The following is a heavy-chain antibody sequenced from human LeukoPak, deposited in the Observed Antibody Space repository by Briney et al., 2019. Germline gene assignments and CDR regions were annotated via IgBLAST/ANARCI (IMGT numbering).Heavy chain of an antibody. CDR1: GFTFSSYA. CDR3: AKTVSGSYSYQGGDY. D-gene: IGHD3-10*01. CDR2: ISGSGGSA. Sequence: GGSLRLSCAASGFTFSSYAMTWVRQAPGKGLEWVSAISGSGGSAYYADSVKGRFTISRDNSKNTLYLQMNSLRAEDTAVYYCAKTVSGSYSYQGGDYWGQGTLVTVSS. J-gene: IGHJ4*02. V-gene: IGHV3-23*01.